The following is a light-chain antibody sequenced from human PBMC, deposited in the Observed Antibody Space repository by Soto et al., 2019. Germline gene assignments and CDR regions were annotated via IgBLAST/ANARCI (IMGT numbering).Light chain of an antibody. CDR3: QQYTDWPPT. CDR2: GAS. Sequence: EIVLTQSPGTLSLSPGERATLSCRASQSVSSSYLAWYQQKPGQAPRLLIYGASTWASGVPDRFSGDGSGTDFTLTVTSLHSEDFGIYYCQQYTDWPPTFGQGTKVDIK. J-gene: IGKJ1*01. V-gene: IGKV3-20*01. CDR1: QSVSSSY.